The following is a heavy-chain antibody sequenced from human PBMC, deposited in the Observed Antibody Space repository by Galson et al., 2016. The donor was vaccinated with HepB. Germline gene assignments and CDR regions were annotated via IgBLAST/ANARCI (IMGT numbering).Heavy chain of an antibody. Sequence: CAISGDSVSSNTAAWNWIRQSPSRGLEWLGRTHYRSKGNTDYAISMKTRMTINVDASRNQFSLQLDSVTPEDAAVYYCARDPKFQIYCPSTSDCYAQAFFFDIWGQGTLVSVSS. V-gene: IGHV6-1*01. CDR3: ARDPKFQIYCPSTSDCYAQAFFFDI. CDR2: THYRSKGNT. CDR1: GDSVSSNTAA. D-gene: IGHD5/OR15-5a*01. J-gene: IGHJ4*02.